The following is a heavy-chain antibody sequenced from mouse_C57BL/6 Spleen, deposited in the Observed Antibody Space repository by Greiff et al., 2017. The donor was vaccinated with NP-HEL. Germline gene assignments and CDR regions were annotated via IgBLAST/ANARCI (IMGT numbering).Heavy chain of an antibody. Sequence: QVQLKQSGPELVKPGASVKISCKASGYSFTSYYIHWVKQRPGQGLEWIGWIYPGSGNTKYNEKFKGKATLTADTSSSTAYMQLSSLTSEDSAVYYCARITTVVAFDYWGQGTTLTVSS. V-gene: IGHV1-66*01. CDR1: GYSFTSYY. CDR3: ARITTVVAFDY. D-gene: IGHD1-1*01. J-gene: IGHJ2*01. CDR2: IYPGSGNT.